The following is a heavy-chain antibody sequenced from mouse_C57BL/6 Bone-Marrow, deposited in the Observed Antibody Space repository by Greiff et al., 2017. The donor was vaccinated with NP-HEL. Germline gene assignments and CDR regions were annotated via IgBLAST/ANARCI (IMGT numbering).Heavy chain of an antibody. D-gene: IGHD2-4*01. Sequence: QVQLKQPGTELVKPGASVKLSCKASGYTFTSYWMHWVKQRPGQGLEWIGNINPSNGGTNYNEKFKSKATLTVDKSSSTAYMQLSSLTSEDSAVYYCARDDYVPYGRYFSVWGTGTTVTVSS. CDR3: ARDDYVPYGRYFSV. CDR1: GYTFTSYW. V-gene: IGHV1-53*01. CDR2: INPSNGGT. J-gene: IGHJ1*03.